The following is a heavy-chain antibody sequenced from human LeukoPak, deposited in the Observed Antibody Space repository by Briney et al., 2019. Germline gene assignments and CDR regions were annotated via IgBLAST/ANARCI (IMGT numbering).Heavy chain of an antibody. CDR1: GGSISCGGYY. D-gene: IGHD5-24*01. J-gene: IGHJ4*02. Sequence: PSETLSLTCTVSGGSISCGGYYWSWIRQHPGKGLEWIGYIYYSGSTYYNPSLKSRVTISIDTSKNQFSLKLSSVTAADTAVYYCARGDGYNSDYWGQGTLVTVSS. CDR3: ARGDGYNSDY. V-gene: IGHV4-31*03. CDR2: IYYSGST.